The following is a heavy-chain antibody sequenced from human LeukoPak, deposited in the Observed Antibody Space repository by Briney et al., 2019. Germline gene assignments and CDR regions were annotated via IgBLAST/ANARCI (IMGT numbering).Heavy chain of an antibody. D-gene: IGHD2-15*01. V-gene: IGHV3-21*01. Sequence: GGSLRLSCAASGFTFSSYSMNWVRQAPGKGLEWVSSISSSSSYIYYADSVKGRFTISRDNAKNSLYLQMNSLRAEDTAVYYCAREEVVVVAATLFYYYYGMDVWGQGTTVTVSS. J-gene: IGHJ6*02. CDR1: GFTFSSYS. CDR2: ISSSSSYI. CDR3: AREEVVVVAATLFYYYYGMDV.